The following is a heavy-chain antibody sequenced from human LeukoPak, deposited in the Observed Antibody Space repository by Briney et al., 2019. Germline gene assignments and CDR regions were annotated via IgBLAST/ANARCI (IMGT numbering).Heavy chain of an antibody. Sequence: SESLSLTSTVSGVSICSYYWSWIRPRPGKGLEWIGYIYYSGSTNYKPSLTSRVTISVDTSKNQSSLKLSSVPAADTAVYYCARLVRYYYYMDVWGKGTTVTVSS. CDR1: GVSICSYY. CDR2: IYYSGST. CDR3: ARLVRYYYYMDV. V-gene: IGHV4-59*01. J-gene: IGHJ6*03.